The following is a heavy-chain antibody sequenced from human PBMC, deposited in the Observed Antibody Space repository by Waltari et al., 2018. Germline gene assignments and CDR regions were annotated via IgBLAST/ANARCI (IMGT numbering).Heavy chain of an antibody. CDR2: IYTSGST. D-gene: IGHD6-13*01. Sequence: QVQLQESGPGLVKPSETLSLTCTVSGGSISSYYWRWIRQPAGKGLEWIGRIYTSGSTNYNPSLKSRVTMSVDTSKNQFSLKLSSVTAADTAVYYCARDNRDSTLNWFDPWGQGTLVTVSS. V-gene: IGHV4-4*07. J-gene: IGHJ5*02. CDR1: GGSISSYY. CDR3: ARDNRDSTLNWFDP.